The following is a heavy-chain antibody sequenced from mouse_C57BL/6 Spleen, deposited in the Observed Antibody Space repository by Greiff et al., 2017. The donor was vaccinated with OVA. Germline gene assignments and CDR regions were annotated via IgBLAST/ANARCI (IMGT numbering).Heavy chain of an antibody. Sequence: VQLQQSGAELVRPGASVTLSCKASGYTFTDYEMHWVKQTPVHGLEWIGAIDPETGGTAYNQKFKGKAILTADKSSSTAYMARRSLNSEDSAVYYCTRRATVVSHFDYWGQGTTLTVSS. D-gene: IGHD1-1*01. J-gene: IGHJ2*01. V-gene: IGHV1-15*01. CDR1: GYTFTDYE. CDR3: TRRATVVSHFDY. CDR2: IDPETGGT.